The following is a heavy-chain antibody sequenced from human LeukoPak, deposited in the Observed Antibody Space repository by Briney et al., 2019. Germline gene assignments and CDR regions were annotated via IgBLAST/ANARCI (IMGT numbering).Heavy chain of an antibody. D-gene: IGHD3-16*01. J-gene: IGHJ6*02. CDR3: NRALSYYGMDV. CDR2: IQSRTDGGTT. CDR1: GFTFSNAW. Sequence: PGGSLRLSCAASGFTFSNAWTSWVRQAPGKGMEWVGRIQSRTDGGTTDYAAPVKGRFTISRDDSKNTLYLQMSSLNTEDTAVYYCNRALSYYGMDVWGQGTAVTVSS. V-gene: IGHV3-15*01.